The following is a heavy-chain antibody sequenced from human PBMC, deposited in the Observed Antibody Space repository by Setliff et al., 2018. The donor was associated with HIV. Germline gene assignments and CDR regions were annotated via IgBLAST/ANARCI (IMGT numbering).Heavy chain of an antibody. V-gene: IGHV3-66*01. CDR1: GFTVSSNY. D-gene: IGHD2-15*01. J-gene: IGHJ3*01. CDR3: ARSFTWSRYCSGGSCPLDAFDL. Sequence: GGSLRLSCAASGFTVSSNYMSWVRQAPGKGLEWVSVIYSGGSTYYADSVKGRFTISRDNSKNTLYLQMNSLRAEDTAVYYCARSFTWSRYCSGGSCPLDAFDLWGQGTMVTVSS. CDR2: IYSGGST.